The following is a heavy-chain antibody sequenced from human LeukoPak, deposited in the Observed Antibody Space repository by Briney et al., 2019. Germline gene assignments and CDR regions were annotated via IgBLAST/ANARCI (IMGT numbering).Heavy chain of an antibody. J-gene: IGHJ6*02. D-gene: IGHD2-15*01. CDR3: ARGPLSRCSGGSCRRYYYGMDV. CDR1: GGSFSGYY. V-gene: IGHV4-34*01. CDR2: INHSGST. Sequence: PSETLPLTCAVYGGSFSGYYWSWIRQPSGKGLEWIGEINHSGSTNYNPSLKSRVTISVDTSKNQFSLKLSSVTAADTAVYYCARGPLSRCSGGSCRRYYYGMDVWGQGTTVTVSS.